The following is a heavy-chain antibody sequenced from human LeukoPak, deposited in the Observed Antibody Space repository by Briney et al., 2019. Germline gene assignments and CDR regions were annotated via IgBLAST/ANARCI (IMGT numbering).Heavy chain of an antibody. J-gene: IGHJ5*01. Sequence: ASVKISCKASGYTFTGYYMRWVRQAPGQGLEWMGWINPNSGDTNYAQKFQGRVTMTRDTSISTVYMELSRLRSDNRALYYWPHDPDCGGGSCYSAKLFDSWGQGTLVTVSS. CDR1: GYTFTGYY. V-gene: IGHV1-2*02. D-gene: IGHD2-15*01. CDR3: PHDPDCGGGSCYSAKLFDS. CDR2: INPNSGDT.